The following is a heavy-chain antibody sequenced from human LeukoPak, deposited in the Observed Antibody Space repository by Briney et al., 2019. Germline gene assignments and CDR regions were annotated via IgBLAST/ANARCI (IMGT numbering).Heavy chain of an antibody. Sequence: SETLSLTCTVSGGSISGDHWDWIRQPPGKGLEWIGYIYYSGSTNYNPSLKSRVTISIDTSKNQFSLKLTSVTAADTAVYYCARRNDFGIWGQGTMVTVSS. CDR2: IYYSGST. CDR3: ARRNDFGI. J-gene: IGHJ3*02. V-gene: IGHV4-59*08. CDR1: GGSISGDH.